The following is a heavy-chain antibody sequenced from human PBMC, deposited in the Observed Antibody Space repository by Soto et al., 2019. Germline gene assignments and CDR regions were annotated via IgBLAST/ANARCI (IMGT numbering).Heavy chain of an antibody. CDR1: GYSFTSYW. J-gene: IGHJ5*02. Sequence: GGSLKISCKGSGYSFTSYWTGWVRQIPGNGLEWMGIIYPGDSDTRYSPSFQGQVTISAGKSISTAYLQWSSLKASDTAMYDCARHLRETTYCSCGSCYDWYDPWGQGTLVTVSS. CDR2: IYPGDSDT. D-gene: IGHD2-15*01. V-gene: IGHV5-51*01. CDR3: ARHLRETTYCSCGSCYDWYDP.